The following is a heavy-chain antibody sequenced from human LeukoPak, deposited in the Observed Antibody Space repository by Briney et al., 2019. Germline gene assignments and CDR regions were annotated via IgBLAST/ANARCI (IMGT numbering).Heavy chain of an antibody. D-gene: IGHD3-10*01. J-gene: IGHJ4*02. V-gene: IGHV3-7*01. CDR3: ARETYYYGSGVDY. Sequence: WGSLRLSCAVSGFTFNNYWMSWVRQAPGKGLEWVANIKQDGSEKYYVDSVKGRFTISRDNAKNSLYLQMNSLRAEDTAVYYCARETYYYGSGVDYWGQGTLVTVSS. CDR2: IKQDGSEK. CDR1: GFTFNNYW.